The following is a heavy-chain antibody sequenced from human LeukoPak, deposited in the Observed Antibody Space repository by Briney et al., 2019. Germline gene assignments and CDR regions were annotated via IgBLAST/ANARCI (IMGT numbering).Heavy chain of an antibody. V-gene: IGHV3-23*01. CDR3: SKWNGYGDY. J-gene: IGHJ4*02. Sequence: GGCLRLSRAASGDSFSKSGMSGVRPAPAKGLEWGAGISGGGANTHYADSVKGRFTISRDNSKNTLFLQMNSLRDEDTAIYYCSKWNGYGDYWGQGTLVTVSS. CDR2: ISGGGANT. D-gene: IGHD1-1*01. CDR1: GDSFSKSG.